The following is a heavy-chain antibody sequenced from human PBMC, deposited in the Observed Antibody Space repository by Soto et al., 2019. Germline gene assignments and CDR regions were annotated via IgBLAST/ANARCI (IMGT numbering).Heavy chain of an antibody. V-gene: IGHV3-23*01. Sequence: EVQLLESGGGLVQPGGSLRLSCAASGFTFSSYAMSWVREAPGKGLEWVSAMSGRGYTTYYADSVKGRVTISRDNSKNTLYRQRDNRRAEDTARYYGAKWDARTVAYEDDGMDVWGQGTTVTVSS. J-gene: IGHJ6*02. CDR1: GFTFSSYA. CDR2: MSGRGYTT. D-gene: IGHD4-17*01. CDR3: AKWDARTVAYEDDGMDV.